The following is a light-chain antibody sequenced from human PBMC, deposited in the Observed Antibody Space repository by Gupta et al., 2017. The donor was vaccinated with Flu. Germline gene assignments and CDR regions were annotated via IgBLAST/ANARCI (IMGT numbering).Light chain of an antibody. CDR3: AAWYDGRSCVV. CDR2: RDN. J-gene: IGLJ2*01. Sequence: QSVLSLPPSASGTPGQRLTISWSGSTSNMGSNVVYWYEQLPGPAPNLLMCRDNQRPSGVPDRFSGSKSGTSASLAISGLQAEDEADYYCAAWYDGRSCVVFGGGTKLTVL. CDR1: TSNMGSNV. V-gene: IGLV1-47*01.